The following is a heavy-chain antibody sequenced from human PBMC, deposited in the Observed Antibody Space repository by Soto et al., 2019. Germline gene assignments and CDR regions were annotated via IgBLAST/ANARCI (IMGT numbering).Heavy chain of an antibody. J-gene: IGHJ5*02. CDR1: GFRFKSFV. V-gene: IGHV3-30*19. Sequence: QVQLVESGGGVVQPGTSLRLSCAASGFRFKSFVMHWVRQAPGKGLEWVAFTSYDGNNKDYGDLVERRFTVSRDNSHNTLLHQMGFLRPEATVLYYCGRGGTTWGLDLWGQGTMVSVSS. D-gene: IGHD3-16*01. CDR2: TSYDGNNK. CDR3: GRGGTTWGLDL.